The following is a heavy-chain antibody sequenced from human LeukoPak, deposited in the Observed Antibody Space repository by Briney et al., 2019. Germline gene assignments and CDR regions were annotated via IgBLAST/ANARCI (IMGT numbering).Heavy chain of an antibody. CDR3: ARKLGSSGYYYSGQAFDI. Sequence: SETLSLTCTVSGGSISSYYWGWIRQPPGKGLEWIGSIYYSGSTYYNPSLKSRVTISVDTSKNQFSLKLSSVTAADTAVYYCARKLGSSGYYYSGQAFDIWGQGTMVAVSS. CDR2: IYYSGST. CDR1: GGSISSYY. J-gene: IGHJ3*02. V-gene: IGHV4-39*07. D-gene: IGHD3-22*01.